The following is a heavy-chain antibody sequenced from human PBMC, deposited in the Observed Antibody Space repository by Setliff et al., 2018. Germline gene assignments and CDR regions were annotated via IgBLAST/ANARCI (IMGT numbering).Heavy chain of an antibody. CDR2: IYPGDSDT. J-gene: IGHJ4*02. D-gene: IGHD5-12*01. CDR3: ARDSDSGYDY. Sequence: GESLKISCKASGYTFTSNWLGWVRQTPGKGLEWMGSIYPGDSDTRYRPSFQGQVTNSADKSISTAYLQWSSLKASDIGIYYCARDSDSGYDYWGQGTLVTVSS. V-gene: IGHV5-51*01. CDR1: GYTFTSNW.